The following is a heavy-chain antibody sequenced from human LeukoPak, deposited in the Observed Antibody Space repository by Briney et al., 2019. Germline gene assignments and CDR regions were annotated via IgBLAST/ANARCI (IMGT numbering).Heavy chain of an antibody. CDR2: ISNDGRDK. D-gene: IGHD4-17*01. CDR3: ARDRDYGSNGMDV. Sequence: GGSLRLSCAAPGFSFRSYGMHWVRQAPGKGLEWVAAISNDGRDKYYGDSVKGRITISRDNSKKTLYLQMDSLRAEDTAVYYCARDRDYGSNGMDVWGQGTTVTVSS. V-gene: IGHV3-30*04. J-gene: IGHJ6*02. CDR1: GFSFRSYG.